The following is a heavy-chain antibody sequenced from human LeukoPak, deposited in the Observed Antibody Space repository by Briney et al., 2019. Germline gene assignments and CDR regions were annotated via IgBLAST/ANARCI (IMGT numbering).Heavy chain of an antibody. CDR2: IYCSGST. J-gene: IGHJ6*03. Sequence: PAETLSLTCTVSGGSISNHFWSWIRQAPGKGLEWIGNIYCSGSTTYNAYLKRRGNILVATSKNQVSLNLSSVTAADKAVYYCARGLLRSDPRRWTHYYYLHVWGKGPTVTVSS. CDR1: GGSISNHF. D-gene: IGHD4-23*01. CDR3: ARGLLRSDPRRWTHYYYLHV. V-gene: IGHV4-59*11.